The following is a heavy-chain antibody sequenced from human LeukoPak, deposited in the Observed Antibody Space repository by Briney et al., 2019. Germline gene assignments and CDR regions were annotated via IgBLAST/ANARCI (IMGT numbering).Heavy chain of an antibody. D-gene: IGHD1-1*01. CDR1: GFTFNNYA. J-gene: IGHJ4*02. Sequence: HPGGSLRLSCASSGFTFNNYAMTWVRQAPGKGLEWVSSITASGGSTYCADSVKGRFTISRDNSKNTLYLQMSSLRAEDTAVYYYARDYPTSGIVTISDYWGQGTLVTVSS. V-gene: IGHV3-23*01. CDR2: ITASGGST. CDR3: ARDYPTSGIVTISDY.